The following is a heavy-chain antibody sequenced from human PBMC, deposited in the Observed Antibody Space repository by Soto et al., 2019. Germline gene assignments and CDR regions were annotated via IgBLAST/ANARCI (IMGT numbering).Heavy chain of an antibody. J-gene: IGHJ4*02. Sequence: SQTLSLTCAISVYSVSSNSAAWDWIRQSPSRGLGCLGRTYYRSKWFNNYALSVKSRITINPDTYKNQFPLQLNSVTPEDTAVYYRARGDQGFEYWGQGTLVTVSS. CDR1: VYSVSSNSAA. CDR3: ARGDQGFEY. CDR2: TYYRSKWFN. V-gene: IGHV6-1*01. D-gene: IGHD3-16*01.